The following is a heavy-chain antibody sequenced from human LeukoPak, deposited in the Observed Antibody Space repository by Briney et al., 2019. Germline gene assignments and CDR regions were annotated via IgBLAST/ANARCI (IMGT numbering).Heavy chain of an antibody. V-gene: IGHV1-2*02. Sequence: ASVKVSCKASGYTFTACYMHWVRQAPGQGLEWMGWINPNSGGTNTSQKFQDRVTLTRDTSINTAYMELSSLRSDDTAVYYCARAYGSGSSYHPDYWGLGTLVTVSS. J-gene: IGHJ4*02. CDR2: INPNSGGT. D-gene: IGHD3-10*01. CDR3: ARAYGSGSSYHPDY. CDR1: GYTFTACY.